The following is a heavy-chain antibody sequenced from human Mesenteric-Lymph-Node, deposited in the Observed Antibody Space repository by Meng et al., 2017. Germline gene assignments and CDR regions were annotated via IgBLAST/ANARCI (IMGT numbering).Heavy chain of an antibody. CDR2: IYHSGRT. D-gene: IGHD4-17*01. CDR3: TTLYGDSIS. V-gene: IGHV4-4*02. J-gene: IGHJ4*02. Sequence: QVHVQESGPGLVNISQTMSVTCDVSGDSIRNDQGWSWVRQAPGKGLEWIGEIYHSGRTNYNPSVKSRVSMSVDKSQNHFSLRLSSVTAADTAVYYCTTLYGDSISWGQGTLVTVSS. CDR1: GDSIRNDQG.